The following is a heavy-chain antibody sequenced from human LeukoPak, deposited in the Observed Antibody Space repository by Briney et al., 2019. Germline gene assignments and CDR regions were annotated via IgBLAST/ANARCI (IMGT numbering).Heavy chain of an antibody. Sequence: GGSLRLSCAASGFTFSSYSMNWVRQAPGKGLEWVSSISSSSSYIYYADSVKGRFTISRDNAKNSLYLQMNSLRAEDTAVYYCARVPVQQLVMAVPFDYWGQGTLVTVSS. CDR2: ISSSSSYI. J-gene: IGHJ4*02. CDR1: GFTFSSYS. D-gene: IGHD6-13*01. V-gene: IGHV3-21*01. CDR3: ARVPVQQLVMAVPFDY.